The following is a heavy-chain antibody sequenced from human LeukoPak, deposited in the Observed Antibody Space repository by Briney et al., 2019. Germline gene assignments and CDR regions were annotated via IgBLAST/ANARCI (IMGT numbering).Heavy chain of an antibody. J-gene: IGHJ4*02. D-gene: IGHD2-8*01. Sequence: GGSLRLSCAASGFTFSSYWIHWVRQVPGKGLVWISRIHGDGRTTTYADSVKGRFTISRDNAKNTLYLQMNSLRAEDTAVYYCARDNGENYHTAFDYWGQGTLVTVSS. CDR3: ARDNGENYHTAFDY. CDR1: GFTFSSYW. CDR2: IHGDGRTT. V-gene: IGHV3-74*01.